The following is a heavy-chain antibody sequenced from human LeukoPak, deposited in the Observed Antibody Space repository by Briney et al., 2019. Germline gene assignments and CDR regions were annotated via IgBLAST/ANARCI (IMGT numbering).Heavy chain of an antibody. CDR3: AKVLLPYYYYGMDV. D-gene: IGHD2-15*01. Sequence: PGGSLRLSCAASGFTFSSYAMSWVRQAPGKGLEWVSAISGSGGSTYYADSVKGRFTISRDNSKNTLYLQMNSLRAEDTAVYYCAKVLLPYYYYGMDVWGQGTTVTVSS. CDR1: GFTFSSYA. V-gene: IGHV3-23*01. CDR2: ISGSGGST. J-gene: IGHJ6*02.